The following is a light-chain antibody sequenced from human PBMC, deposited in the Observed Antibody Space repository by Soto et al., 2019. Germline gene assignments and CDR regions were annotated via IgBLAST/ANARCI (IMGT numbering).Light chain of an antibody. CDR3: TSWTTSTTMI. J-gene: IGLJ2*01. CDR2: DVN. CDR1: SSDIGAYNF. V-gene: IGLV2-14*03. Sequence: QSVLTQPASVSGSPGQSITMSCTGTSSDIGAYNFVSWYQQHPGKAPKLMLYDVNIRPSGVSNRFSGSKSGNTASLTISGLQAEDEADYYCTSWTTSTTMIFGGGPKLTVL.